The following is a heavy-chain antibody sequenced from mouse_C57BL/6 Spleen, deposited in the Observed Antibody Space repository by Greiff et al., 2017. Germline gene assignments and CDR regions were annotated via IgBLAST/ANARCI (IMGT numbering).Heavy chain of an antibody. Sequence: EVMLVESGGGLVQPGGSLSLSCAASGFTFTDYYMSWVRQPPGKALEWLGFIRNKANGYTTEYSASVKGRFTISRDNSQSILYLQMNALRAEDSATYYCARYLQGLLDYWGQGTTLTVSS. CDR2: IRNKANGYTT. J-gene: IGHJ2*01. D-gene: IGHD2-3*01. CDR3: ARYLQGLLDY. V-gene: IGHV7-3*01. CDR1: GFTFTDYY.